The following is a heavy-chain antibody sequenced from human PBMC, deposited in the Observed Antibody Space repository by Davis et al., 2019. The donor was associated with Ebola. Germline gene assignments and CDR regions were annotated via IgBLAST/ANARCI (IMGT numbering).Heavy chain of an antibody. J-gene: IGHJ3*02. CDR2: IGTAGDT. CDR3: ARAAPGYYDSSGYYEFDAFDI. V-gene: IGHV3-13*01. CDR1: GFTFSSYD. D-gene: IGHD3-22*01. Sequence: PGGSLRLSCAASGFTFSSYDMHWVRQATGKGLEWVSAIGTAGDTYYPGSVKGRFTISRENAKNSLYLQMNSLRAGDTAVYYCARAAPGYYDSSGYYEFDAFDIWGQGTMVTVSS.